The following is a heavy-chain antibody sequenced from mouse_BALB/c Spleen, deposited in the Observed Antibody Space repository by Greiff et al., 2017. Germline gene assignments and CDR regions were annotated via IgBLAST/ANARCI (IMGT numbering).Heavy chain of an antibody. J-gene: IGHJ2*01. CDR3: ARRGDYYGRNYFDY. D-gene: IGHD1-1*01. CDR1: GFTFSSYG. V-gene: IGHV5-6*03. CDR2: ISSGGSYT. Sequence: EVKLMESGGGLVQPGGSLKLSCAASGFTFSSYGMSWVRQTPDKRLEWVATISSGGSYTYYPDSVKGRFTISRDNAKNTLYLQMSSLKSEDTAMYYCARRGDYYGRNYFDYWGQGTTLTVSS.